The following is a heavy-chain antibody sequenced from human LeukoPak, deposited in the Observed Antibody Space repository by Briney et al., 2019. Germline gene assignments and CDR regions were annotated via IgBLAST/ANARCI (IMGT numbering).Heavy chain of an antibody. CDR3: TRDHCSYINCYEDYYYGMDV. CDR2: INPDTGAT. D-gene: IGHD2-2*01. J-gene: IGHJ6*02. V-gene: IGHV1-2*02. Sequence: ASVKVSCKASGYTFTGYYMHWVRQAPGQGLEWMRWINPDTGATDIAQKFQGRVTMTRDTSISAAYMELSRLRSDDTAVYYCTRDHCSYINCYEDYYYGMDVWGQGTTVTVSS. CDR1: GYTFTGYY.